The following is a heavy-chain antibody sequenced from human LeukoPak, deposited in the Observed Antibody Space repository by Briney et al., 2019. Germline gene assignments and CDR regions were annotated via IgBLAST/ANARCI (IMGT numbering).Heavy chain of an antibody. D-gene: IGHD3-16*01. Sequence: PSESLSLSCAVKGASFSGYYWSWIRQPPGKGLEWIGEINHSGTTNYNPSLKSRVTISVDTSKNQFSLKLSSVTAADTAVYYCARGRGAMKHYFDYWGQGTLVTVSS. V-gene: IGHV4-34*01. CDR3: ARGRGAMKHYFDY. CDR1: GASFSGYY. CDR2: INHSGTT. J-gene: IGHJ4*02.